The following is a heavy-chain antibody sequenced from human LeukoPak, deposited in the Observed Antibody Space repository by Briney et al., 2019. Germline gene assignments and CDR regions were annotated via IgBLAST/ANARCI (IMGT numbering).Heavy chain of an antibody. CDR3: AKATYRPGRSARPVAGFDY. V-gene: IGHV3-23*01. D-gene: IGHD6-6*01. CDR1: GFTFTNYA. CDR2: ISGSGGST. Sequence: LSGGSLRLSCAASGFTFTNYAMSWVRQAPGKGLEWVSAISGSGGSTYYADSVKGRFTISRDNSKNTLYLQMNSLRAEDTAVYYCAKATYRPGRSARPVAGFDYWGQGTLVTVSS. J-gene: IGHJ4*02.